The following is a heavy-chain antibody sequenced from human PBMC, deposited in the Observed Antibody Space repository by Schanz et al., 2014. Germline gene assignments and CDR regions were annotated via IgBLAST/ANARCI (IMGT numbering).Heavy chain of an antibody. CDR1: GFTFTNYA. Sequence: VQLVESGGGVVQPGRSLRLSCAASGFTFTNYAMSWVRQAPGKGLEWVSLISDSGDTAYYADSVKGRFTISRDNSKNTVYIQMNSLRAEDTAVYYCAKSLESCPGGRCSRGYFDYWAQGTLVTVSS. D-gene: IGHD2-8*02. V-gene: IGHV3-23*04. CDR2: ISDSGDTA. CDR3: AKSLESCPGGRCSRGYFDY. J-gene: IGHJ4*02.